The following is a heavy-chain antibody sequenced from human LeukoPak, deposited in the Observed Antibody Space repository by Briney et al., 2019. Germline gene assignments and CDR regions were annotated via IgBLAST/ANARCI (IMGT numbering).Heavy chain of an antibody. CDR1: GYTFTSYG. Sequence: ASVKVSCKASGYTFTSYGISWVRQATGQGLEWMGWMNPNSGNTGYAQKFQGRVTMTRNTSISTAYMELSSLRSEDTAVYYCARGRITMVRGRDYYMDVWGKGTTVTISS. CDR3: ARGRITMVRGRDYYMDV. CDR2: MNPNSGNT. V-gene: IGHV1-8*02. D-gene: IGHD3-10*01. J-gene: IGHJ6*03.